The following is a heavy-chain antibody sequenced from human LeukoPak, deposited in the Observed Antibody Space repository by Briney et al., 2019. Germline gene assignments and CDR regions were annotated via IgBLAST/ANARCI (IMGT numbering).Heavy chain of an antibody. CDR1: GGSISSSSYY. CDR2: IYYSGST. Sequence: SETLSLTRTVSGGSISSSSYYWGWIRQPPGKGLEWIGSIYYSGSTYYNPSLKSRVTISVDTSKNQFSLKLSSVTAADTAVYYCARDSRSSSFLYFDYWGQGTLVTVSS. CDR3: ARDSRSSSFLYFDY. J-gene: IGHJ4*02. V-gene: IGHV4-39*07. D-gene: IGHD6-6*01.